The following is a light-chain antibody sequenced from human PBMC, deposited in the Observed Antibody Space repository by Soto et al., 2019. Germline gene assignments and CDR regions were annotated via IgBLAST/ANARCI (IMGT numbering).Light chain of an antibody. V-gene: IGKV3-11*01. CDR1: QRVSSY. J-gene: IGKJ4*01. CDR2: DVS. CDR3: QQRGT. Sequence: EFVLTQSPATLSLSPGQRATLSCRASQRVSSYLAWYQQKPGQAPRLLIYDVSKRATGIPARFSGSGSGTDFPLTISSLEPEDFAVYYCQQRGTFGGGTKVDIK.